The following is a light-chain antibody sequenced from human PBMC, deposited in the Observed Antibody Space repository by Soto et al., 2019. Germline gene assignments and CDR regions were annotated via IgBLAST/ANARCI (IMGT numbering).Light chain of an antibody. V-gene: IGLV2-23*01. CDR2: EGS. CDR1: XSDVGTYNL. J-gene: IGLJ1*01. Sequence: QSALTQPASVSGSPGQSITISCTGTXSDVGTYNLVSWYQHHPGKAPKLMIYEGSKRPSGVSNRFSGSKSGNTASLTISGLQAEDEADYYCCSYAGSSTYVFGTGTKVTVL. CDR3: CSYAGSSTYV.